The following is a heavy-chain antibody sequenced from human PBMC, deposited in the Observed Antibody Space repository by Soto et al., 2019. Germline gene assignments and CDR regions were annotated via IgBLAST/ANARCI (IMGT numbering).Heavy chain of an antibody. V-gene: IGHV4-59*11. Sequence: QVQLQESGPGLVKPSETLSLTCTVSGGSISTHYWNWVRQPPGKGLEWIGYIDYKGNTKYNPSLKSRVTTSVDTSNNQFSLNLNSVTAADTAVYHCARDYYGDYYFDSWGQGTLVTVSS. CDR1: GGSISTHY. CDR3: ARDYYGDYYFDS. D-gene: IGHD4-17*01. J-gene: IGHJ4*02. CDR2: IDYKGNT.